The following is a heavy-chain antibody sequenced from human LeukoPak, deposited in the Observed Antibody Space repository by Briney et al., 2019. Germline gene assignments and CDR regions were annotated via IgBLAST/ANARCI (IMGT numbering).Heavy chain of an antibody. Sequence: GGSLRLSCAASGFTFSNAWMSWVRQAPGKGLEWVGRIKSKTDGGTTDYAAPVKGRFTISRDDSKNTLYLQMNSLKTEDTAVYYCTGRITMIRGVITNFDSLGQGTLVTVSS. J-gene: IGHJ4*02. V-gene: IGHV3-15*01. CDR1: GFTFSNAW. CDR2: IKSKTDGGTT. CDR3: TGRITMIRGVITNFDS. D-gene: IGHD3-10*01.